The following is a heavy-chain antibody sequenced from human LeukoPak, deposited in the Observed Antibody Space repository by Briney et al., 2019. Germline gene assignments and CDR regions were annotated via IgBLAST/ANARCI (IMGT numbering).Heavy chain of an antibody. CDR1: GGSFSGYY. J-gene: IGHJ4*02. D-gene: IGHD3-3*01. Sequence: SETLSLTCVVYGGSFSGYYWSWLRQPPGKGLEWIGEINHSGSTNYNPSLKSRVTISVDTYKNQFSLKLSSVTAADTAVYYCARDRVLRFLEWLSPYFDYWGQGTRVTVSS. CDR3: ARDRVLRFLEWLSPYFDY. V-gene: IGHV4-34*01. CDR2: INHSGST.